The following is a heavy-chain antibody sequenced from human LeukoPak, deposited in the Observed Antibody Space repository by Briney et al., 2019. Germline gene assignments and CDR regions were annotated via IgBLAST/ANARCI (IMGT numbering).Heavy chain of an antibody. J-gene: IGHJ5*02. Sequence: GASVTLSLNCSVASFSSYAISWMRLAPGPGHEWLGGISPFFGTANYAQKFQGRVTITADKSTSTAYMELSILRSEDTAVYYCVRGRPTTSIAAAGVNWFDPWGQGTLVTVSS. D-gene: IGHD6-13*01. CDR2: ISPFFGTA. CDR1: VASFSSYA. CDR3: VRGRPTTSIAAAGVNWFDP. V-gene: IGHV1-69*06.